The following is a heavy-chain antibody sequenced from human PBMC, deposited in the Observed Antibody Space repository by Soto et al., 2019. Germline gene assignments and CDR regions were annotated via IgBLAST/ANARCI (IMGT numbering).Heavy chain of an antibody. D-gene: IGHD3-10*01. V-gene: IGHV6-1*01. CDR2: TYDKSKWNN. CDR3: GGVTVVRGMDV. J-gene: IGHJ6*02. Sequence: SHTLSRTCYISVDSVSSDTAAWIWIRQSPSRGLEWLGRTYDKSKWNNDYSLSVKSRITISPDTSQNQFSLDLDSVTPEDTAVYYCGGVTVVRGMDVWGQGTPVTVSS. CDR1: VDSVSSDTAA.